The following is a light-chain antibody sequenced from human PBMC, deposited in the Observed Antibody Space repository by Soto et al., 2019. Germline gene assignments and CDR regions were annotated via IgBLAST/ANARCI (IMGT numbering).Light chain of an antibody. CDR1: QSITNW. Sequence: DIQMTQSPSTLSASVGDRVTITCRASQSITNWLAWYQQKPGKAPKLLVYDASSLESGVPSRFSGSGSGTEFILTSSSLQPDDFATYFCQQYNSYSPLTFGPGTKVDIK. CDR3: QQYNSYSPLT. V-gene: IGKV1-5*01. J-gene: IGKJ3*01. CDR2: DAS.